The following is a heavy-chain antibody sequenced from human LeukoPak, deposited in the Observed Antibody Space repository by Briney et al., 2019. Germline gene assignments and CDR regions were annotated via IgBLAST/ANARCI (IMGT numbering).Heavy chain of an antibody. Sequence: PSETLSLTCTVFGDSIGSSRSYWSWHRQPPGKGLEWIASFYYSGTTYHNPSLESRVTMSVDMSKNQFSLRLTSVTAADTAVYYCVRQNADYYYYYMDVWGKGTTVTVSS. J-gene: IGHJ6*03. CDR3: VRQNADYYYYYMDV. CDR2: FYYSGTT. D-gene: IGHD1-1*01. CDR1: GDSIGSSRSY. V-gene: IGHV4-39*01.